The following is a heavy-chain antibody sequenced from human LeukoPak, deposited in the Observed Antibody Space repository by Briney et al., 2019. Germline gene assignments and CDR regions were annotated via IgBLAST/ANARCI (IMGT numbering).Heavy chain of an antibody. J-gene: IGHJ4*02. D-gene: IGHD6-13*01. V-gene: IGHV3-30*18. CDR2: ISNDGNRK. CDR1: GFSFSSDG. CDR3: AKDRSTTWSLDY. Sequence: GGSPRLSCAASGFSFSSDGMHWVRQAPGKGLEWVAFISNDGNRKYYADSVKGRFTISRDKSENTLYVQMNSLRAEDTAVYYCAKDRSTTWSLDYWGQGTLVTVSS.